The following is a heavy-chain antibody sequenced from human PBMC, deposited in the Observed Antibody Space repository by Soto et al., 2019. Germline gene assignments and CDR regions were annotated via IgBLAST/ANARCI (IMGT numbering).Heavy chain of an antibody. CDR2: ISYDGSNK. CDR1: GFTFSSYA. Sequence: GGSLRLSCAASGFTFSSYAMHWVRQAPGKGLEWVAVISYDGSNKYYADSVKGRFTISRDNSKNTLYLQMNSLRAEDTAVYYCAGGYSYDTIFYYYGMDVWGQGTTVTVS. V-gene: IGHV3-30-3*01. J-gene: IGHJ6*02. CDR3: AGGYSYDTIFYYYGMDV. D-gene: IGHD5-18*01.